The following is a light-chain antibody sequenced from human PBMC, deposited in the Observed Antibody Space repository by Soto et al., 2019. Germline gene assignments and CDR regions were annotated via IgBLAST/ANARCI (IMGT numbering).Light chain of an antibody. V-gene: IGLV1-40*01. Sequence: QSVLTQPPSLSGAPGQRVTVSCTGSSSNIGAGYDVHWYQQLPGTAPKLLIFDDNNRPSGVPDRFSGSRSGTSASLAITGLQAEDEAEYYCQSYDSSLSGYVFGAGTKVTV. CDR2: DDN. CDR1: SSNIGAGYD. CDR3: QSYDSSLSGYV. J-gene: IGLJ1*01.